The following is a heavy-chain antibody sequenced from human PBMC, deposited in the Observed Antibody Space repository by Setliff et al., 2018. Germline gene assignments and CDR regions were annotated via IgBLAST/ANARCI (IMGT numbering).Heavy chain of an antibody. V-gene: IGHV4-31*03. CDR2: ISYSGNT. Sequence: PSETLSLTCTVSGGSISSGGYYWSWIRQHPGKGLEWIGYISYSGNTYYNPSLESRVTISEDTSKKRFSLKLSSVTAADTAVYYCARNDYGDYGLYTWGQGTQVTVSS. CDR1: GGSISSGGYY. D-gene: IGHD4-17*01. CDR3: ARNDYGDYGLYT. J-gene: IGHJ4*02.